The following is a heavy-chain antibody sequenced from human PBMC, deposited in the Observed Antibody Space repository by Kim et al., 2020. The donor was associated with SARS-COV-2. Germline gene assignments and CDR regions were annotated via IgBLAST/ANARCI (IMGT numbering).Heavy chain of an antibody. Sequence: GGSLRLSCAASGFTFSSYGMHWVRQAPGKGLEWVAVISYDGSNKYYADSVKGRFTISRDNSKKTLYLQMNSLRAEDTAVYYCAKDLVVWDYGMDVWGQGT. J-gene: IGHJ6*02. D-gene: IGHD2-8*02. CDR2: ISYDGSNK. CDR1: GFTFSSYG. V-gene: IGHV3-30*18. CDR3: AKDLVVWDYGMDV.